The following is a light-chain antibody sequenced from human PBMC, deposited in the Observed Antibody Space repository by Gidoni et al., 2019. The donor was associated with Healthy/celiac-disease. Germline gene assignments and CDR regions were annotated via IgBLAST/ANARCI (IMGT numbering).Light chain of an antibody. CDR3: SSYTSSSTPGVTL. J-gene: IGLJ1*01. Sequence: QSALTQPASVSGSPGQSITISCTGTSSDVGGYNYVSWYQQHPGKAPKLMIYEVSNRPSGVSNRFSGSKSGNTASLTISGLQAEDEADYYCSSYTSSSTPGVTLFGTGTKVTVL. V-gene: IGLV2-14*01. CDR2: EVS. CDR1: SSDVGGYNY.